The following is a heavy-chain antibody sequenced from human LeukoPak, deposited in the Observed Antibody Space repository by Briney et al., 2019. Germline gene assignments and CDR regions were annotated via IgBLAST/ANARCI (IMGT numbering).Heavy chain of an antibody. CDR3: ARDIVVAASCL. CDR2: INHSGST. J-gene: IGHJ4*02. D-gene: IGHD2-2*01. V-gene: IGHV4-34*01. Sequence: SETLSLTCAVYGGSFSGYYWSWIRQPPGKGLEWIGEINHSGSTNYNPSLKSRVTISVDTSKNQFSLKLSSVTAADTAMYYCARDIVVAASCLWGQGTLVTVSS. CDR1: GGSFSGYY.